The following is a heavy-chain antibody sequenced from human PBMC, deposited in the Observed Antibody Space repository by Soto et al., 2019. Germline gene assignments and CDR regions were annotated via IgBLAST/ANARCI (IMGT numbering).Heavy chain of an antibody. J-gene: IGHJ6*02. D-gene: IGHD2-15*01. CDR2: ISTYNGNT. CDR1: GYTFDRYG. CDR3: AREGYCSSGSCALYSHEYFGMDV. V-gene: IGHV1-18*01. Sequence: QVQLVQSGAEVKKPGASVKVSCKASGYTFDRYGISWVRQAPGQGLEWMGWISTYNGNTNYAPKLKGRVTMTTDTFTSTAYMELRSLTSDDTAVYYCAREGYCSSGSCALYSHEYFGMDVWGQGTTVTVSS.